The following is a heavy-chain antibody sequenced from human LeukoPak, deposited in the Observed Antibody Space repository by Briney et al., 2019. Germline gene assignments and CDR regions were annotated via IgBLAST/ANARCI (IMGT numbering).Heavy chain of an antibody. CDR1: GFTFRSYG. CDR3: AKGIDSSGYWADY. V-gene: IGHV3-30*02. J-gene: IGHJ4*02. D-gene: IGHD3-22*01. CDR2: IWYDGSNK. Sequence: GGSLRLSCAASGFTFRSYGMHWVRQAPGKGLEWVAVIWYDGSNKYYADSVKGRFTISRDNSENTLYMQMNSPRAEDTAVYYCAKGIDSSGYWADYWGQGTLVAASS.